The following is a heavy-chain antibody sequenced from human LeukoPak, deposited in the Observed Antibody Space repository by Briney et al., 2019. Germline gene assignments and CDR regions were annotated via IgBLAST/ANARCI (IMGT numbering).Heavy chain of an antibody. CDR3: ARGVVTAIPYWFDP. Sequence: SETLSLTCTVSGGSISSYYWSWIWQPPGKGLEWIGYIYTSGSTNYNPSLKSRVTISVDTSKNQFSLKLSSVTAADTAVYYCARGVVTAIPYWFDPWGQGTLVTVSS. D-gene: IGHD2-21*02. CDR2: IYTSGST. V-gene: IGHV4-4*09. CDR1: GGSISSYY. J-gene: IGHJ5*02.